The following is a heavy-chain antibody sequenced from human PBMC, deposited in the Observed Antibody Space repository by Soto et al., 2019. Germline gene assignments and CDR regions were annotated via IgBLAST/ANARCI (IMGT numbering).Heavy chain of an antibody. CDR1: GFTFSSYG. CDR3: ARERHCSGGSCYHHYYYGMDV. Sequence: GGSLRLSCAASGFTFSSYGMHWVRQAPGKGLEWVAVISYDGSNKYYADSVKGRFTISRDNSKNTLYLQMNSLRSEDTAVYYCARERHCSGGSCYHHYYYGMDVWGQGTTVTVSS. J-gene: IGHJ6*02. V-gene: IGHV3-30*03. D-gene: IGHD2-15*01. CDR2: ISYDGSNK.